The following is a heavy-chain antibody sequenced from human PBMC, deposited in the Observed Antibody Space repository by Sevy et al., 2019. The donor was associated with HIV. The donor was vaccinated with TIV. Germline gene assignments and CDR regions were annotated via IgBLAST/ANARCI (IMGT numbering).Heavy chain of an antibody. CDR3: ARHMVRGVIDGMDV. D-gene: IGHD3-10*01. J-gene: IGHJ6*02. CDR1: GGSISSYY. V-gene: IGHV4-59*08. CDR2: IYYSGST. Sequence: SETLSLTCTVSGGSISSYYWSWIRQPPGKGLEWIGYIYYSGSTNYNPSLKSRVTISVDTSKNQFSLKLSSVTAAYTAVYYCARHMVRGVIDGMDVWGQGTTVTVSS.